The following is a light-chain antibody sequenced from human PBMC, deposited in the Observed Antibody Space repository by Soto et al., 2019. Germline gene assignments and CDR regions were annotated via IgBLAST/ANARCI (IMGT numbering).Light chain of an antibody. Sequence: EIMVTQSPGTLSLSPGERATLSCRASQSVSSSYLAWYQQKPGQAPRLLIYGASSRATGIPDRFSGSGSGTDFTLTISRLEPEDFAVYYCQQTTFGGGTQVDIK. V-gene: IGKV3-20*01. CDR2: GAS. CDR3: QQTT. CDR1: QSVSSSY. J-gene: IGKJ4*01.